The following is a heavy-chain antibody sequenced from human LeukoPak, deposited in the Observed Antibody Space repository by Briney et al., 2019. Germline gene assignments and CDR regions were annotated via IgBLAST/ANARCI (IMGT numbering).Heavy chain of an antibody. V-gene: IGHV4-59*01. Sequence: PSETLSLTCTVSGDSMSSSSWSWIRQPPGEGLEWIGYIYSSGSTNYNPSLKSRVTISVDMSKNQLSLRLTSVTAADTAVYYCKRAARGYAPFDSWGQGALVTVSS. CDR1: GDSMSSSS. J-gene: IGHJ4*02. D-gene: IGHD3-16*01. CDR3: KRAARGYAPFDS. CDR2: IYSSGST.